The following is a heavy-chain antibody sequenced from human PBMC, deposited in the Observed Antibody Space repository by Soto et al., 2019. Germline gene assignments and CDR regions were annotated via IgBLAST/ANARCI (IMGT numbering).Heavy chain of an antibody. D-gene: IGHD6-13*01. V-gene: IGHV4-59*01. CDR3: ARSVGIAAAGTWYAPPYFDY. J-gene: IGHJ4*02. CDR2: IYYSGST. CDR1: GGSISSYY. Sequence: PSETLSLTCTVSGGSISSYYWSWIRQPPGKGLEWIGYIYYSGSTNYNPSLKSRVTISVDTSKNQFSLKLSSVTAADTAVYYCARSVGIAAAGTWYAPPYFDYWGQGTLVTVSS.